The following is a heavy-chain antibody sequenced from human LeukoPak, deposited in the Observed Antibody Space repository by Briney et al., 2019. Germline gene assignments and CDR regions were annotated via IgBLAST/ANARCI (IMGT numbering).Heavy chain of an antibody. Sequence: GSLRLSCAASGFTFSSYAMSWVRQPPGKGLEWIGYIYYSGSTNYNPSLKSRVTISVDTSKNQFSLKVNSVTAADTAVYYCARQILYSSSWYYWFDPWGQGTLVTVSS. CDR1: GFTFSSYA. CDR2: IYYSGST. V-gene: IGHV4-59*01. D-gene: IGHD6-13*01. CDR3: ARQILYSSSWYYWFDP. J-gene: IGHJ5*02.